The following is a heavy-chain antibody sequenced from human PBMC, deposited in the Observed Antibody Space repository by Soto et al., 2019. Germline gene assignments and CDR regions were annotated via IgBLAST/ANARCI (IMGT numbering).Heavy chain of an antibody. CDR2: IYYSGST. J-gene: IGHJ5*02. CDR1: GGSIGGGGYY. CDR3: ARGWFGVYNWFDP. D-gene: IGHD3-10*01. V-gene: IGHV4-31*03. Sequence: SETLCLTCTVSGGSIGGGGYYWSWIRQHPGKGLEWIGYIYYSGSTYYNPSLKSRVTISVDTSKNQFSLKLSSVTAADTAVYYCARGWFGVYNWFDPWGQGTLVTVSS.